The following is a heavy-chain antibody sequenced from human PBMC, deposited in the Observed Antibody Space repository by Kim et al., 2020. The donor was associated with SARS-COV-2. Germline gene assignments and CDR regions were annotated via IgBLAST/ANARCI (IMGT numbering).Heavy chain of an antibody. V-gene: IGHV4-59*09. Sequence: TPPPKTRVTISVATAKNQFALKLGSVTATDTAVYYCARGIAAAGGWFDPWGQGTLVTVSS. D-gene: IGHD6-13*01. J-gene: IGHJ5*02. CDR3: ARGIAAAGGWFDP.